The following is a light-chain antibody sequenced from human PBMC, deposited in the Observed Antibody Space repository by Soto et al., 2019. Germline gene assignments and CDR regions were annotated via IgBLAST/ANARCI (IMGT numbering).Light chain of an antibody. CDR1: SSNIGADYD. CDR3: STFGGTGV. J-gene: IGLJ1*01. CDR2: GAT. Sequence: QSVLTQPPSVSGAPGQKVTISCTGSSSNIGADYDVHRYQHLPGTAPTLLIYGATNRPSGLPDRFSGSRSGTSASLAITGLQADDEADYYCSTFGGTGVFGTGTKVTVL. V-gene: IGLV1-40*01.